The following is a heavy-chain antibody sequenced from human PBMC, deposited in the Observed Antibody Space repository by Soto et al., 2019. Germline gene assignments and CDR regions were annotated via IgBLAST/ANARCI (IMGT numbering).Heavy chain of an antibody. D-gene: IGHD2-15*01. CDR3: ARGSMIYCSGGSCYRPRIEN. CDR2: IYYSGST. V-gene: IGHV4-39*01. CDR1: GGSISSSSYY. J-gene: IGHJ4*02. Sequence: SETLSLTCTVSGGSISSSSYYWGWIRQPPGKGLEWIGSIYYSGSTYYNPSLKSRVTISVDTSKNQFSLKLSSVTAADTAVYYCARGSMIYCSGGSCYRPRIENWGQGTLVTVSS.